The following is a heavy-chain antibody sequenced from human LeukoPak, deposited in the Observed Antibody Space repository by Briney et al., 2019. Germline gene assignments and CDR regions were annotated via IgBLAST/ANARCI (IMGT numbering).Heavy chain of an antibody. J-gene: IGHJ3*02. Sequence: GGSLRLSCAASAFTFNNYAMTWVRQAPGKGLEWVAAVSPSGGTTYYADSVKGRFTISRDNSKNTLYLQMNSLTAEDAAVYYCAKEYGHSSGWYYAFDIWGQGTMVTVSS. V-gene: IGHV3-23*01. CDR1: AFTFNNYA. D-gene: IGHD6-19*01. CDR2: VSPSGGTT. CDR3: AKEYGHSSGWYYAFDI.